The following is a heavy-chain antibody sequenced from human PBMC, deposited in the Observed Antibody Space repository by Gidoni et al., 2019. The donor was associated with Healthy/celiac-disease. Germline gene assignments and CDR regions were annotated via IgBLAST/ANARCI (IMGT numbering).Heavy chain of an antibody. Sequence: EVQLVESGGGLVQPGGSLRLSCASSGFPFSSSLISWGRQAPGKGLEWVANIKQDGSEKYYVDSVKGRFTISRDNAKNSLYLQMNSLRAEDTAVYYCARGETAALSWVPVYYYYGMDVWGQGTTVTVSS. D-gene: IGHD1-26*01. CDR2: IKQDGSEK. CDR3: ARGETAALSWVPVYYYYGMDV. J-gene: IGHJ6*02. CDR1: GFPFSSSL. V-gene: IGHV3-7*01.